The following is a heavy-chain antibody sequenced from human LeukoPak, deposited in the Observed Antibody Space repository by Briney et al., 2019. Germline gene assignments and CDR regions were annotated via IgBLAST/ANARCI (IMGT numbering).Heavy chain of an antibody. V-gene: IGHV5-51*01. CDR2: IYPGDSDT. CDR3: ARRGFTDSSSYDY. CDR1: GYSFTGYW. Sequence: GESLKISCKGSGYSFTGYWIGWVRQMPGKGLEWMGIIYPGDSDTRYSPSFQGQVTISADKSISTAYLQWSSLKASDTAMYYCARRGFTDSSSYDYWGQGTLVTVSS. J-gene: IGHJ4*02. D-gene: IGHD6-6*01.